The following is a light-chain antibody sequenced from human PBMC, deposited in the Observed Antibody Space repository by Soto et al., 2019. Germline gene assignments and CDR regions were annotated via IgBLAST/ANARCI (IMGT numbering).Light chain of an antibody. CDR3: QQAYRFPIT. CDR2: DSS. Sequence: DIQMTQSPSSLLASVGGRVTIPCQASQDISHYLNWYQQKLGKAPKLMSFDSSNLQTGVPSRFSGSGSRTDFTLSINSLQPEDFETYYCQQAYRFPITFGQGTRLEI. J-gene: IGKJ5*01. V-gene: IGKV1-33*01. CDR1: QDISHY.